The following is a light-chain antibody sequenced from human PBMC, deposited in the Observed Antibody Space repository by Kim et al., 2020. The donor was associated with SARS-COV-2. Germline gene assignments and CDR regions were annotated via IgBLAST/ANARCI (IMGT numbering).Light chain of an antibody. V-gene: IGKV1-33*01. CDR3: QQYDTLPLS. Sequence: ASLGDRVSITCQASQDITTDLTWYQHKPGRAPRLLIYDATTLETGVPPRFSGTGSGKDFTFTISNLQPEDGGTYYCQQYDTLPLSFGGGTKVDIK. J-gene: IGKJ4*01. CDR2: DAT. CDR1: QDITTD.